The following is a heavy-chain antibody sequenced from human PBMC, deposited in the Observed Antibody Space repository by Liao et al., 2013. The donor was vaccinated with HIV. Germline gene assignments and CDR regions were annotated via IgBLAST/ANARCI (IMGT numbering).Heavy chain of an antibody. D-gene: IGHD3-3*01. Sequence: QVQLQESGPGLVKPSETLSLTCTVSGGSISSYYWSWIRQPPGKGLEWIGYIYYSGSTNYNPSLKNRVTISVDTSKNQFSLKLSSVTAADTAVYYCARGSYDFWSGYYPTYYYNYMDVWGKGTRSPSP. V-gene: IGHV4-59*01. J-gene: IGHJ6*03. CDR3: ARGSYDFWSGYYPTYYYNYMDV. CDR2: IYYSGST. CDR1: GGSISSYY.